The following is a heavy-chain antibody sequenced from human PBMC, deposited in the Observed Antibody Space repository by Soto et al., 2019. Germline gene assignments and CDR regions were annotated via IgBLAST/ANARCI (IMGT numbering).Heavy chain of an antibody. J-gene: IGHJ5*02. CDR3: AHSLYDYVWGTNWFDP. CDR2: IYWDDDK. CDR1: GFSLSTSGVG. Sequence: QITLKESGPTLVKPTQTLTLTCTFSGFSLSTSGVGVGWIRQPPGTALEWLALIYWDDDKRYSPSLKSRLTITKDTSKNQVVLTMTNMDPLDTATYYCAHSLYDYVWGTNWFDPWGQGTLVTVSS. D-gene: IGHD3-16*01. V-gene: IGHV2-5*02.